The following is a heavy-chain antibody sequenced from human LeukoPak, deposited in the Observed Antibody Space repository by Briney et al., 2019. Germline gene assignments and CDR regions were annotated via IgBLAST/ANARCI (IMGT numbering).Heavy chain of an antibody. CDR3: ARGSSDSGSWMYYFDY. D-gene: IGHD6-13*01. CDR1: GYTFTSYA. V-gene: IGHV7-4-1*02. Sequence: ASVKVSCKASGYTFTSYAMNWVRQAPGQGLEWMGWINTNTGNPTYAQGFTGRFVFSLDTSVSTAYLQISSLKAEDTAVYYCARGSSDSGSWMYYFDYWGQGTLVTVSS. J-gene: IGHJ4*02. CDR2: INTNTGNP.